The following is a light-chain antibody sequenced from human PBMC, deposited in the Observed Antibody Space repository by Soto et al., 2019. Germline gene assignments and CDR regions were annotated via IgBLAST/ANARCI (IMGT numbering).Light chain of an antibody. J-gene: IGKJ5*01. CDR2: DAS. V-gene: IGKV3-11*01. Sequence: EIVLTQSPAILSLSPGERATLSCSASQSIGNFLAWYQQKPGQPPRPLIFDASNRAAGVPARFSGSGSGTDFTLTIRSLEPEDFAVYFCQQRSSWPPITFGQGTRLEI. CDR3: QQRSSWPPIT. CDR1: QSIGNF.